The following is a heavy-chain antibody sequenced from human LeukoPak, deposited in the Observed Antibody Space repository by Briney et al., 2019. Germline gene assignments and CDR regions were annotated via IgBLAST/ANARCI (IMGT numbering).Heavy chain of an antibody. J-gene: IGHJ4*02. D-gene: IGHD4-17*01. CDR1: GGSISSYF. CDR2: IYSSGST. CDR3: ARDQPYDYGFDY. V-gene: IGHV4-59*01. Sequence: PSETLSLTCTVSGGSISSYFWSWIRQPPGKGLEWIGHIYSSGSTNYNPSLKSRVTISVDTSKNQFSLKLRSVTAADTAVYYCARDQPYDYGFDYWGQGTLVTVSS.